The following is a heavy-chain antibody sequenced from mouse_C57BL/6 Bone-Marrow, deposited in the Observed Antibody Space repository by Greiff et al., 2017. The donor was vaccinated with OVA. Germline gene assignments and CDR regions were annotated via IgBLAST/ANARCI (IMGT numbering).Heavy chain of an antibody. J-gene: IGHJ2*01. CDR3: ARGYAGKGSFDY. CDR2: IYPGSGST. V-gene: IGHV1-55*01. D-gene: IGHD2-14*01. Sequence: QVQLQQPGAELVKPGASVKMSCKASGYTFTSYWITWVKQRPGQGLEWIGDIYPGSGSTNYNEKFKSKATLTVDTSSSTAYMQLSSLTSEDSAVYYCARGYAGKGSFDYWGQGTTLTVSS. CDR1: GYTFTSYW.